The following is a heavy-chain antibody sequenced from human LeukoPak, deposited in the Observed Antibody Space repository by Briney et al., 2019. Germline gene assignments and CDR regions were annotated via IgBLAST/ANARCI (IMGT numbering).Heavy chain of an antibody. Sequence: SETLSLTCAVYGGSFSGYYWSWIRQPPGKGLEWIGEINHSGSTNCNPSLKSRVTISVDTSKNQFSLKLSSVTAADTAVYYCARHAVFQYYDFWSGYPYYFDYWGQGTLVTVSS. J-gene: IGHJ4*02. CDR3: ARHAVFQYYDFWSGYPYYFDY. V-gene: IGHV4-34*01. CDR1: GGSFSGYY. CDR2: INHSGST. D-gene: IGHD3-3*01.